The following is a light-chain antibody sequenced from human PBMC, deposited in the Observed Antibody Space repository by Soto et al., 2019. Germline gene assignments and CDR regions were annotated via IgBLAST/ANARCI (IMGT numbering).Light chain of an antibody. Sequence: QSVLTQPHSASGTPGQRVTISCSGSSSNIGTSSVHWFQQLPGTAPKLLISTTNQRPSGVPERFSGSKSGTSASLAISGLQSEDEADYYCAAWDDRLNGHVFGTGPKVTVL. CDR2: TTN. CDR1: SSNIGTSS. J-gene: IGLJ1*01. CDR3: AAWDDRLNGHV. V-gene: IGLV1-44*01.